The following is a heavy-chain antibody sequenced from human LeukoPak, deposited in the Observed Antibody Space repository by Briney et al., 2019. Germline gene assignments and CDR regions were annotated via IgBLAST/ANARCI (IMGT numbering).Heavy chain of an antibody. J-gene: IGHJ4*02. CDR2: IKQDGSQK. Sequence: PGGSLRLSCAASAFTFSSYWMSWVRHAPGKGLEWVANIKQDGSQKYYVDSVKGRFTISRDNAKNSLYLQMNSLRAEHTAVYYCAREVGSGGSLGFDYWGQGTLVTVSS. CDR1: AFTFSSYW. CDR3: AREVGSGGSLGFDY. D-gene: IGHD2-15*01. V-gene: IGHV3-7*01.